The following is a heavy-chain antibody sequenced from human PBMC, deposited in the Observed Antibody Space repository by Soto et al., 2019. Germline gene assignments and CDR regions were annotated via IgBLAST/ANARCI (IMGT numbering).Heavy chain of an antibody. CDR3: ARAGLYYYDSSGYLDY. V-gene: IGHV3-48*02. CDR1: GFTFSSYS. D-gene: IGHD3-22*01. CDR2: ISSSSSTI. Sequence: GGSLRLSCAASGFTFSSYSMNWVRQAPGKGLEWVSYISSSSSTIYYADSVKGRFTISRDNAKNSLYLQMNSLRDEDTAVYYCARAGLYYYDSSGYLDYWGQGTLVTVSS. J-gene: IGHJ4*02.